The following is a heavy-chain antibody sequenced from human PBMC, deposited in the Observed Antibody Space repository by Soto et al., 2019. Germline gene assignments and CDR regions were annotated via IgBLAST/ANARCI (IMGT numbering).Heavy chain of an antibody. D-gene: IGHD3-22*01. CDR2: INPSGGST. Sequence: ASVKVSCNASGYTFTSYYMHWVLQAPGQGIEWMGIINPSGGSTSYAQKFQGRVTMTRDTSTSTVYMELSSLRSEDTAVYYCARRGYDSSGSYCDAFDIWGQGTMDIVSS. CDR3: ARRGYDSSGSYCDAFDI. CDR1: GYTFTSYY. J-gene: IGHJ3*02. V-gene: IGHV1-46*01.